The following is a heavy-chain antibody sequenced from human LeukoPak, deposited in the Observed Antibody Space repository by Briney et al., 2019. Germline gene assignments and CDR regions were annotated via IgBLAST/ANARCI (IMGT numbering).Heavy chain of an antibody. D-gene: IGHD1-7*01. J-gene: IGHJ4*02. CDR2: INPSGGST. CDR3: ARDWKGTEDY. V-gene: IGHV1-46*01. Sequence: ASVKVSCKASGYTFTGYYMHWVRQAPGQGLEWMGIINPSGGSTSYAQKFQGRVTMTRDTSTSTVYMELSSLRSEDTAVHYCARDWKGTEDYWGQGTLVTVSS. CDR1: GYTFTGYY.